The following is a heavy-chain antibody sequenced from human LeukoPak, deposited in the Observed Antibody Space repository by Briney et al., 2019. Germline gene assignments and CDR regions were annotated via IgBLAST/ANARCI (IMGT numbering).Heavy chain of an antibody. Sequence: GGSLRLSCVASGFIFSNYNMDWVRQAPGKGLEWVSYISSSSSTIYYAGSVKGRFTISRDNAKNSLYLQMNSLRDEDTAVYYCARLTYGFWGQGTLVTVSS. J-gene: IGHJ4*02. D-gene: IGHD4-17*01. V-gene: IGHV3-48*02. CDR1: GFIFSNYN. CDR3: ARLTYGF. CDR2: ISSSSSTI.